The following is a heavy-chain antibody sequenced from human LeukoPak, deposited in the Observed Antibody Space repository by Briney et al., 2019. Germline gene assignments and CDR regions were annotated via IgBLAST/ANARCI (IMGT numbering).Heavy chain of an antibody. Sequence: GGSLRLSCAASEFALSSHWMTWVCQVPGRGPEWVANVNRDGSETYYLDSVKGRFTISKDNAKNSLYLQMNSLRAEDTALYHCARNNGMDVWGQGTTIIVSS. V-gene: IGHV3-7*03. CDR2: VNRDGSET. J-gene: IGHJ6*02. CDR3: ARNNGMDV. CDR1: EFALSSHW.